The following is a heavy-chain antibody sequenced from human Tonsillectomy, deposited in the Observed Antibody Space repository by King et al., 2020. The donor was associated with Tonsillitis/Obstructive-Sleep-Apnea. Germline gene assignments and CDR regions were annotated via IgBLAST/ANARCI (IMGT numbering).Heavy chain of an antibody. CDR2: ISPYNGNT. CDR3: ARGRGNSGYAWGGGLWYFDL. D-gene: IGHD5-12*01. J-gene: IGHJ2*01. Sequence: VQLVESGAEVKKPGASVKVSCKASGYTFNRYGITWVRQAPGHGLEWMGWISPYNGNTNYAQKLQGRVTMTTDTSTSTAYMELRSLRSDDTAVYDCARGRGNSGYAWGGGLWYFDLWRRGTLVSVS. CDR1: GYTFNRYG. V-gene: IGHV1-18*01.